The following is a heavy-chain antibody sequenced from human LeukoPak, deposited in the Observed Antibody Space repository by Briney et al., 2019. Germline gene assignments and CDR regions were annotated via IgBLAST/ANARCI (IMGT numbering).Heavy chain of an antibody. CDR1: GYTFSDYH. CDR3: ARDPPGDSGLDC. Sequence: ASVKVSCKTSGYTFSDYHVHWVRQAPGQGLEWMGWIEPHSGGTDFAEKFHGRLTMTRDTSITTVYMEMTRLTSDDTAVYYCARDPPGDSGLDCWGQGTLVTVFS. D-gene: IGHD1-26*01. CDR2: IEPHSGGT. V-gene: IGHV1-2*02. J-gene: IGHJ4*02.